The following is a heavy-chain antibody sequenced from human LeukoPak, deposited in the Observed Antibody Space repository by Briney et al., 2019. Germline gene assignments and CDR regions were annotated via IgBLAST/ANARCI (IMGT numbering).Heavy chain of an antibody. CDR3: ARGGWNSHGYYYY. D-gene: IGHD3-22*01. CDR2: IYHSGTT. V-gene: IGHV4-38-2*02. J-gene: IGHJ4*01. Sequence: SETLSLTCSVSGYSICNGYYWGWMRPPPGKGLGWIGNIYHSGTTFYNPSLKSRVTISVDTSKNQLSLNLGFVTAADTAVYSCARGGWNSHGYYYYWGQGTLATVSS. CDR1: GYSICNGYY.